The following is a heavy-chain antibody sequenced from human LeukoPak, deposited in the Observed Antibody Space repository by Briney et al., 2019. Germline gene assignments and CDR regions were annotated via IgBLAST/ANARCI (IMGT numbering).Heavy chain of an antibody. Sequence: SVKVSFKASGGTFNNYAISWVRQAPGQTREWVWKIIPSLRISNHVEKFQGRVTITADKPTNTAYMQLSSLRSEDTAVYYCASGSRTTVTTDGAYYYVMDVWGQGTTVTVSS. V-gene: IGHV1-69*04. D-gene: IGHD4-17*01. CDR3: ASGSRTTVTTDGAYYYVMDV. J-gene: IGHJ6*02. CDR1: GGTFNNYA. CDR2: IIPSLRIS.